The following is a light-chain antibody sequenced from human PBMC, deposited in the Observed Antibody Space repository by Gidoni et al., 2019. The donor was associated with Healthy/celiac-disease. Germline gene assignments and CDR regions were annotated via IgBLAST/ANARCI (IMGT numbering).Light chain of an antibody. CDR3: QQYSSSSPLT. V-gene: IGKV3-15*01. J-gene: IGKJ4*01. Sequence: EIVMTQSPATLSLSPGQTATLSCRASESTSVNLVWYQQKLGQPPRLLIYHASARVPGIPARFSGSGSGTDFTLTISSLQSEDSAVYYCQQYSSSSPLTFGGGTRVEIK. CDR1: ESTSVN. CDR2: HAS.